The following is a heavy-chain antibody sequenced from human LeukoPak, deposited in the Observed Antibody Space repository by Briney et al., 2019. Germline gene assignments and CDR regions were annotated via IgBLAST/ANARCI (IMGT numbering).Heavy chain of an antibody. CDR2: IKKDGSEK. CDR1: GFTVSSNY. CDR3: ARAYQYGVDV. V-gene: IGHV3-7*04. J-gene: IGHJ6*02. Sequence: PGGSLRLSCAASGFTVSSNYMSWVRQAPGKGLEWVAKIKKDGSEKYYVDSVKGRFTISRDNAENSLYLQMNSLRAEDTAVYYCARAYQYGVDVWGQGTTVTVSS.